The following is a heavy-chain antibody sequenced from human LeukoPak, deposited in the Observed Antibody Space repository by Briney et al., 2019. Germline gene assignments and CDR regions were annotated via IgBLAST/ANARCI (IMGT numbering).Heavy chain of an antibody. CDR3: ASESGYDLFDY. J-gene: IGHJ4*02. Sequence: GWINAGNDNTRYSQKFQDRVTISRDTSASTAYMELTSLRSEDTAVYYCASESGYDLFDYWGQGTLVTVSS. D-gene: IGHD5-12*01. V-gene: IGHV1-3*01. CDR2: INAGNDNT.